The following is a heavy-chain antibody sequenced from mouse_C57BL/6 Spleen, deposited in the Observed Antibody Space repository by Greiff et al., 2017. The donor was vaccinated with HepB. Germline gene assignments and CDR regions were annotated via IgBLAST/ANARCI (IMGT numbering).Heavy chain of an antibody. Sequence: QVQLQQPGAELVKPGASVKVSCKASGYTFTSYWMHWVKQRPGQGLEWIGRIHPSDSDTNYNQKFKGKATLTVDKSSSTAYMQLSSLTSEDSAVYYCAIGRSSGGSPFFDYWGQGTTLTVSS. CDR1: GYTFTSYW. CDR3: AIGRSSGGSPFFDY. V-gene: IGHV1-74*01. J-gene: IGHJ2*01. D-gene: IGHD1-1*01. CDR2: IHPSDSDT.